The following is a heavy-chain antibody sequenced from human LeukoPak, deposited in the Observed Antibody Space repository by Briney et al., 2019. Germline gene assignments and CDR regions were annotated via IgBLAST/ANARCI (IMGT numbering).Heavy chain of an antibody. D-gene: IGHD6-13*01. CDR2: IYHSGST. Sequence: SETLSLTCTVSGGSISSGGYYWSWIRQPPGKGLEWIGYIYHSGSTYYNPSLKSRVTISVDTSKNQFSLKLSSVTAADTAVYYCARQVYSSSSLFDYWGQGTLVTVSS. CDR1: GGSISSGGYY. CDR3: ARQVYSSSSLFDY. J-gene: IGHJ4*02. V-gene: IGHV4-30-2*03.